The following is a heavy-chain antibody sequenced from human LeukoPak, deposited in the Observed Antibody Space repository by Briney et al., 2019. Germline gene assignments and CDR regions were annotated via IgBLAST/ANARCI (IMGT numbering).Heavy chain of an antibody. J-gene: IGHJ4*02. CDR1: GFFFSNYY. V-gene: IGHV3-11*01. Sequence: GGSLRLSCAASGFFFSNYYMSWIRQAPGKGLDWVAYISGSGSTIYYADSVKGRFTVSRDNANNSLYLQMNSLRAEDTAVYYCATSSPWDYWGQGTVVTVSS. CDR3: ATSSPWDY. D-gene: IGHD2/OR15-2a*01. CDR2: ISGSGSTI.